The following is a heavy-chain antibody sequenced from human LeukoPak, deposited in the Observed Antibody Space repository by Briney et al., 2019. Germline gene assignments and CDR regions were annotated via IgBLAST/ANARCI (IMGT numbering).Heavy chain of an antibody. CDR1: GFTFSDYY. D-gene: IGHD3-10*01. CDR2: ISSSGSTI. V-gene: IGHV3-11*01. J-gene: IGHJ4*02. CDR3: TTDPLPDYYGSGSRIDY. Sequence: AGGSLRLSCAASGFTFSDYYMSWIRQAPGKGLEWVSYISSSGSTIYYADSVKGRSTTSRDNAKNSLYLQMNSLKTEDTAVYYCTTDPLPDYYGSGSRIDYWGQGTLVTVSS.